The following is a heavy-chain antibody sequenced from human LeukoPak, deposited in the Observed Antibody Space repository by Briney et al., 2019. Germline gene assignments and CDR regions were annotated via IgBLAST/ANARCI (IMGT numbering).Heavy chain of an antibody. CDR1: GGSISSSSYY. Sequence: SETLSLTCTVSGGSISSSSYYWGWIRQPPGKGLEWIGSSDYSGSTYYNPSLKRRVTISVDTSKNQFSLKLSSVTAADTAVYYCASGSYYEMTYWGQGTLVTVSS. D-gene: IGHD1-26*01. J-gene: IGHJ4*02. CDR2: SDYSGST. CDR3: ASGSYYEMTY. V-gene: IGHV4-39*07.